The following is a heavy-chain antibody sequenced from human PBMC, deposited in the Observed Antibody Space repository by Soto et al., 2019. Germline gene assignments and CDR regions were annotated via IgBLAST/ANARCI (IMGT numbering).Heavy chain of an antibody. CDR3: ARRWTYDSSGYYRAPFDP. D-gene: IGHD3-22*01. CDR2: INHSGST. J-gene: IGHJ5*02. V-gene: IGHV4-34*01. Sequence: SETLSLTCAVYGESFSGYYWSWIRQPPGKGLEWIGEINHSGSTNYNPSLKIRVTISVDTSKNQFSLKLSSVTAADTAVYYCARRWTYDSSGYYRAPFDPWGQGXLVTVYS. CDR1: GESFSGYY.